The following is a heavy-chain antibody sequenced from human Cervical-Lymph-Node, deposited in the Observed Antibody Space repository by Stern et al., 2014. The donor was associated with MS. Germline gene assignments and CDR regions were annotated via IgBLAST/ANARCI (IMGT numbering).Heavy chain of an antibody. CDR2: IHPSDSDT. D-gene: IGHD2/OR15-2a*01. V-gene: IGHV5-51*01. Sequence: VQLVQSGAEVKKPGESLKISCQASGYIFTTNWIGWVRQMPGKGLEWIGLIHPSDSDTRYGPSLQGPVTLPADRCTNTASLQWGGLQASDTSMYYCARLKTTSSNAGDYWGQGTLVTVSS. J-gene: IGHJ4*02. CDR1: GYIFTTNW. CDR3: ARLKTTSSNAGDY.